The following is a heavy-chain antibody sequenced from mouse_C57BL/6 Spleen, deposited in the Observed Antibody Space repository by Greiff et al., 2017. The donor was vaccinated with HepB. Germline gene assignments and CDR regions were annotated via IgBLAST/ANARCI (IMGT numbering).Heavy chain of an antibody. J-gene: IGHJ2*01. CDR3: ANYYGSSYAFDY. CDR1: GYTFTSYW. Sequence: QVQLQQPGAELVKPGASVKMSCKASGYTFTSYWITWVKQRPGQGLEWIGDIYPGSGSTNYNEKFKSKATLTVDTSSSTAYMQLSSLTSEDSAVYYCANYYGSSYAFDYWGQGTTLTVSS. D-gene: IGHD1-1*01. CDR2: IYPGSGST. V-gene: IGHV1-55*01.